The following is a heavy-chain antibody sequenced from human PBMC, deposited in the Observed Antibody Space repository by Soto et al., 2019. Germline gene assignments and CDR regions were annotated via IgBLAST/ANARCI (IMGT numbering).Heavy chain of an antibody. D-gene: IGHD2-15*01. V-gene: IGHV3-33*01. J-gene: IGHJ4*02. CDR2: IWYDGSNK. CDR3: ARGGRDLVVVVAANLIDY. CDR1: GFTFSSYV. Sequence: HPGGSLRLSCAASGFTFSSYVMHWVRQAPGKGLECVALIWYDGSNKYYADSVKGRFTISRDNSKNTLYLQMSSLRAEDTAVYYCARGGRDLVVVVAANLIDYWGQGTLVTVSS.